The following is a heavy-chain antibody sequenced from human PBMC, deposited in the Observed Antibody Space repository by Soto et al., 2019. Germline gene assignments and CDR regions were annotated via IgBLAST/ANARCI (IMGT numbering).Heavy chain of an antibody. CDR1: GFTFSSYD. J-gene: IGHJ6*03. CDR3: ARDKGSGLLYMDV. D-gene: IGHD3-10*01. V-gene: IGHV3-13*01. CDR2: IGTAGDT. Sequence: EVQLVESGGGLVQPGGSLRLSCAASGFTFSSYDMHWVRQATGEGLEWVSAIGTAGDTYYPGSVKGRFTISRENAKNSLYLQMNSLRAGDTAVYYCARDKGSGLLYMDVWGKGTTVTVSS.